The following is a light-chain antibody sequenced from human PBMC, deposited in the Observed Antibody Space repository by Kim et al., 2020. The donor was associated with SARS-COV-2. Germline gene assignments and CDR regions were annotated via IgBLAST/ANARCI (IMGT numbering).Light chain of an antibody. J-gene: IGLJ3*02. CDR1: KSDVGSYNP. CDR3: CSYAGSSTWV. Sequence: GQALTISRTGTKSDVGSYNPVSWYQQHTGKAPKLMIYEVSKRPSGVSNRFSGSKSGNTASLTISGLQAEDEADYYCCSYAGSSTWVFGGGTQLTVL. CDR2: EVS. V-gene: IGLV2-23*02.